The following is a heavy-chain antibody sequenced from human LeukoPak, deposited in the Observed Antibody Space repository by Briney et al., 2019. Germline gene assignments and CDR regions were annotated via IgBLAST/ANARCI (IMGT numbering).Heavy chain of an antibody. D-gene: IGHD1-26*01. J-gene: IGHJ3*02. CDR2: ISGSGGST. Sequence: GGSLRLSCAASGFTFNNYAMSWVRQAPGKGLEWVSTISGSGGSTYYADSVKGRFTISRDNSKNTLYLQMNSLRAEDAAVYYCAKDWGSGSYQPDAFDIWGQGTMVTVSS. CDR3: AKDWGSGSYQPDAFDI. V-gene: IGHV3-23*01. CDR1: GFTFNNYA.